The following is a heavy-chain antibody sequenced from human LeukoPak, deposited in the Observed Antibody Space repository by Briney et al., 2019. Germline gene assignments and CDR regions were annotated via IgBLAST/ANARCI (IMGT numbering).Heavy chain of an antibody. CDR1: GYTFTSYV. CDR3: ARGAKFRSYGSGTYYTSLPFDP. J-gene: IGHJ5*02. CDR2: INAGNGNT. V-gene: IGHV1-3*03. Sequence: ASVKVSCKASGYTFTSYVLHWVRQAPGQRLEWMGCINAGNGNTKYSQEFQGRVTITRDTSASTVYMELSSLRSEDMAVYYCARGAKFRSYGSGTYYTSLPFDPWGQGTLVTVSP. D-gene: IGHD3-10*01.